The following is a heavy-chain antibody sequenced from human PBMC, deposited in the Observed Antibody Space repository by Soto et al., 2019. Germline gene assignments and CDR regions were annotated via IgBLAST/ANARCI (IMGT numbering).Heavy chain of an antibody. Sequence: QVQLVQSGAEVKKPGSSVKVSCKASGGTFSSYAISWVRQAPGQGLEWMGGFIPMFNRPHSARKFQGRVTITADESTSTAYMDLSSLRSDDTAVYYCARGQFHHVTNYYYALDVWGQGTTVNVSS. CDR1: GGTFSSYA. D-gene: IGHD2-21*02. V-gene: IGHV1-69*01. J-gene: IGHJ6*02. CDR3: ARGQFHHVTNYYYALDV. CDR2: FIPMFNRP.